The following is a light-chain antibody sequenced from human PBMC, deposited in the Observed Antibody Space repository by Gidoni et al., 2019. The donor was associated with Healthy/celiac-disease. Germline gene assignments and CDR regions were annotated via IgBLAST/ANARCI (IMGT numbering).Light chain of an antibody. CDR1: QSISSY. CDR2: AAS. V-gene: IGKV1-39*01. CDR3: QKSYSSWT. Sequence: DIQMTQSPSSLPASVGDRVTITCRASQSISSYLNWYQQKPGKAPKLLIYAASSLQSGVPSRFSGSGSGTYFTLTISSLQPEDFATYYCQKSYSSWTFGQGTKVEIK. J-gene: IGKJ1*01.